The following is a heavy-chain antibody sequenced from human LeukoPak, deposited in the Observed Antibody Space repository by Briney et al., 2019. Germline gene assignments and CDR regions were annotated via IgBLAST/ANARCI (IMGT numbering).Heavy chain of an antibody. CDR1: SGSISSYY. D-gene: IGHD6-6*01. CDR3: ANTHLAAPPFDY. CDR2: IYYSGST. J-gene: IGHJ4*02. V-gene: IGHV4-59*08. Sequence: SETLSLTCTLSSGSISSYYWSWIRQPPGKGLEWIGYIYYSGSTNYNPSLKSRVTISVDTSKNQFSLRLSSVTAADTAVYYCANTHLAAPPFDYWGQGTLVTVSS.